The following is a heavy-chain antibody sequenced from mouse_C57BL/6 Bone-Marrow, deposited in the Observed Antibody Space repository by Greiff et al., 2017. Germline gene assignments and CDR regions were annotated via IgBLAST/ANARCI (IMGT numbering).Heavy chain of an antibody. CDR1: GYAFSSSW. CDR2: IYPGDGDT. Sequence: QVQLQQSGPELVKPGASVKISCKASGYAFSSSWMNWVKQRPGQGLEWIGRIYPGDGDTNYNGKFKGKATLTADKSSSTSYMQLSSLTSEDSAVYFCARSLYYYGISWFAYWGQGTLVTVSA. J-gene: IGHJ3*01. CDR3: ARSLYYYGISWFAY. V-gene: IGHV1-82*01. D-gene: IGHD1-1*01.